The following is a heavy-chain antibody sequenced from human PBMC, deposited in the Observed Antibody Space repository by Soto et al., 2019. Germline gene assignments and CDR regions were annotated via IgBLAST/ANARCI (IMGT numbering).Heavy chain of an antibody. CDR1: GFTVSNVW. Sequence: GGSLRLSCAASGFTVSNVWMSWVRQGPGKGLEWIGRIKSRSDGGTIDYAGSVEGRFTISRDDSKNTLYLQLNSLKTDDTAVYYCIYYGGAPAWGQGTLVTVSS. CDR3: IYYGGAPA. J-gene: IGHJ5*02. CDR2: IKSRSDGGTI. V-gene: IGHV3-15*01. D-gene: IGHD3-16*01.